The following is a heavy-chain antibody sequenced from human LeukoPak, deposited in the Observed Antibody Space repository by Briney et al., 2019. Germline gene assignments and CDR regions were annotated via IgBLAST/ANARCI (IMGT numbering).Heavy chain of an antibody. CDR2: INPSGGRT. V-gene: IGHV1-46*01. J-gene: IGHJ4*02. Sequence: ASVKVSCKASGYTFTSDYIHWVRQAPGQGLERLGIINPSGGRTTYGQNFQGRVTMTRDTSTSTVYMELSSLRSEDTAVYHCARGSRFLDYWGQGTLVTVSS. CDR1: GYTFTSDY. CDR3: ARGSRFLDY. D-gene: IGHD3-3*01.